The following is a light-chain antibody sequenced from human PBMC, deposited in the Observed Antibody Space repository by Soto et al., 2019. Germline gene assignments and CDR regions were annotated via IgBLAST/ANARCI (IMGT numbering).Light chain of an antibody. CDR1: NVGSRS. CDR2: YDS. J-gene: IGLJ2*01. CDR3: QVWEATGDQVV. V-gene: IGLV3-21*01. Sequence: SYELTQPPSVSVAPGETAWISCGGNNVGSRSVHWYQQKPGQAPFLVIYYDSDRPSGIPERFSGSNSGNTATLIISRVEAGDEADYYCQVWEATGDQVVFGGGTKVTVL.